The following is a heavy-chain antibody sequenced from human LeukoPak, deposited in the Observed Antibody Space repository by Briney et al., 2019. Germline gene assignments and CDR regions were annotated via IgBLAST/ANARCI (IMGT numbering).Heavy chain of an antibody. CDR2: IYPGDSDT. J-gene: IGHJ4*02. D-gene: IGHD2-8*01. CDR3: ARPNPDYCTNGVCYTFDY. CDR1: GYSFTSYW. Sequence: GESLKTSCKGSGYSFTSYWIGWVRQMPGKGLEWMGIIYPGDSDTRYSPSFQGQVTISADKSISTAYLQWSSLKASDTAMYYCARPNPDYCTNGVCYTFDYWGQGTLVTVSS. V-gene: IGHV5-51*01.